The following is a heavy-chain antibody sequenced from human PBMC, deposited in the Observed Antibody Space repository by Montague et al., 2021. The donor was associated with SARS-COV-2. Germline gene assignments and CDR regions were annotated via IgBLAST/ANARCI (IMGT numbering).Heavy chain of an antibody. CDR3: ARGSRQWLVRPPHYYYFDY. Sequence: SETLSLTCTVSGGSISGYYWSWIRQPPGKGLEWIGGINHSGSTNYNPSLKSRVTISVDTSKNQFSLKLSSVTAADTAVYYCARGSRQWLVRPPHYYYFDYWGQGTLVTVSS. CDR2: INHSGST. CDR1: GGSISGYY. V-gene: IGHV4-34*01. D-gene: IGHD6-19*01. J-gene: IGHJ4*02.